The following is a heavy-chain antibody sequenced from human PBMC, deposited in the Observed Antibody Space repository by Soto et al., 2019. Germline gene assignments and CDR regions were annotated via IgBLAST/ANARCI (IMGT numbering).Heavy chain of an antibody. CDR3: ARAGSFDFWSGYYKGEYYYYYYMDV. Sequence: ASVKVSCKASGYTFTSYDINWVRQATGQGLEWMGWMNPNSGNTGYAQKFQGRVTMTRNTSISTAYMELSSLRSEDTAVYYCARAGSFDFWSGYYKGEYYYYYYMDVWGKGTTVTVSS. D-gene: IGHD3-3*01. J-gene: IGHJ6*03. CDR2: MNPNSGNT. V-gene: IGHV1-8*01. CDR1: GYTFTSYD.